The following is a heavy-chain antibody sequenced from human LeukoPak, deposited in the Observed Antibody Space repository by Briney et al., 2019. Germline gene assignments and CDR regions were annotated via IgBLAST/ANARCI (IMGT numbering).Heavy chain of an antibody. CDR3: ARGYYYMDV. V-gene: IGHV4-34*01. Sequence: PSETLSLTCAVYTDSFNDYFWSWTRQSPGKGLEWIGEINHREYTNYNPSLRSRVTISVDTAKKQFSLKLGSVTAADTAVYYCARGYYYMDVWDKGAAVTVSS. CDR2: INHREYT. J-gene: IGHJ6*03. CDR1: TDSFNDYF.